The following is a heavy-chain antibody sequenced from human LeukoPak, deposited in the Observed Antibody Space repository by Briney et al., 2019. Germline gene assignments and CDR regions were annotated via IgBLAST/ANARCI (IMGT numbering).Heavy chain of an antibody. Sequence: GGXLRLSCAASGFTFNDYYMNWIRQAPGKGLEWVSYISRSGTPIYYADSVKGRLTISRDNDRNSLHMQMNSLRAEDTAVYYCAREWAGGDSSAYPPFDYWGQGTLVTVSS. V-gene: IGHV3-11*04. D-gene: IGHD3-22*01. CDR1: GFTFNDYY. CDR2: ISRSGTPI. J-gene: IGHJ4*02. CDR3: AREWAGGDSSAYPPFDY.